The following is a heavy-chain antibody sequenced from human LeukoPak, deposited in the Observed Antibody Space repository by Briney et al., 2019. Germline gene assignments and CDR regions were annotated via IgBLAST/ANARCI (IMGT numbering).Heavy chain of an antibody. CDR3: ARDDTSSWYQEY. J-gene: IGHJ4*02. CDR2: IKSNI. D-gene: IGHD6-13*01. V-gene: IGHV3-69-1*01. Sequence: GGSLRLSCAGSGFVFSDHYMNWIRQVPGKGLEWVSYIKSNIYYADSVKGRFTISRDNAKSLLYLQMNSLTAEDTAVYYCARDDTSSWYQEYWGQGTLVTVSS. CDR1: GFVFSDHY.